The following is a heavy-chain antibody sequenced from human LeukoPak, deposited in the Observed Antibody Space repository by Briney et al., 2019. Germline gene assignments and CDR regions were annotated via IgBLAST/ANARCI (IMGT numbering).Heavy chain of an antibody. CDR2: ISGSGGST. D-gene: IGHD5-12*01. CDR1: GFTFSSYS. Sequence: GGSLRLSCAASGFTFSSYSMNWVRQAPGKGLEWVSAISGSGGSTYYADSVKGRFTISRDNSKNTLYLQMSSLRAEDTAVYYCAKGAVATMGDCFDYWGQGTLVTVSS. CDR3: AKGAVATMGDCFDY. J-gene: IGHJ4*02. V-gene: IGHV3-23*01.